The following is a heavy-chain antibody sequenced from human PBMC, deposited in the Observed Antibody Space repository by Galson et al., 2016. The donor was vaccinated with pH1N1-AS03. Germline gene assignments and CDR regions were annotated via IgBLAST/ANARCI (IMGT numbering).Heavy chain of an antibody. CDR1: GFTFSTYG. CDR3: ARDLGPYSTSWYLLFY. Sequence: SLRLSCAASGFTFSTYGMHWVRQAPGKGLEWVALIWYDGSYEYYADSVKGRFTITRDNSKNTLYLQMNSLSVDDTAVYDCARDLGPYSTSWYLLFYWGLGTLVTVSS. D-gene: IGHD6-13*01. CDR2: IWYDGSYE. V-gene: IGHV3-33*01. J-gene: IGHJ4*02.